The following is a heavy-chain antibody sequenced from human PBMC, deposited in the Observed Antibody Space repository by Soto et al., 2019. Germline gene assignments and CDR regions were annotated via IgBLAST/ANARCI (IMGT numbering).Heavy chain of an antibody. V-gene: IGHV1-69*02. Sequence: QVQLVQSGAEVKKPGSSVKVSCKASGGTFSSYTISWVRQAPGHGVEGVGRIIPILGIANYAQKVQGRCTITAGKATSTAYMELSRLRSEDTAVYYCARHYAVPAKSLVRQSGAFAPWGQGTLVTVSS. CDR3: ARHYAVPAKSLVRQSGAFAP. CDR2: IIPILGIA. J-gene: IGHJ5*02. D-gene: IGHD2-2*01. CDR1: GGTFSSYT.